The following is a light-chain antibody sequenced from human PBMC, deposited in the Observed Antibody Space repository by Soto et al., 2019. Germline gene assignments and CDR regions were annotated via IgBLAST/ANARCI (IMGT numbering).Light chain of an antibody. J-gene: IGKJ1*01. CDR3: QQYNNWPRT. Sequence: EIVMTQSPATLSVSPGERATLSCRASQSVSSSLAWYQHKPGQAPRLLIYDASTRATGIPARFRGSGSGTEFTLTISSLQSEDFALYYCQQYNNWPRTFGHGTKVEI. CDR2: DAS. V-gene: IGKV3-15*01. CDR1: QSVSSS.